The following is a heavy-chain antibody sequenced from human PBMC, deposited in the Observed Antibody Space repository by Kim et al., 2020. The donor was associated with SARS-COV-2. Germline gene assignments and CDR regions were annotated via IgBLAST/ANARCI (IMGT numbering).Heavy chain of an antibody. J-gene: IGHJ4*02. CDR3: ARGYTGSYYTYFDY. V-gene: IGHV3-30*01. Sequence: ADAVKGRFTISRDNSKNTLYLQMNSLRAEDTAVYYCARGYTGSYYTYFDYWGQGTLVTVSS. D-gene: IGHD3-10*01.